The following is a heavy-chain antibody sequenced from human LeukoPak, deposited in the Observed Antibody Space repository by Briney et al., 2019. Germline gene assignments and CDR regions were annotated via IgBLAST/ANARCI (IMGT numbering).Heavy chain of an antibody. V-gene: IGHV3-23*01. Sequence: PGGSLRLSCAASGFTSSSYAMSWVRQAPGKGLEWVSAISGSGGSTYYADSVKGRFTISRDNSKNTLYLQMNSLRAEDTAVYYCAKDLGIGGSYYDYWGQGTLVTVSS. CDR2: ISGSGGST. J-gene: IGHJ4*02. CDR3: AKDLGIGGSYYDY. D-gene: IGHD1-26*01. CDR1: GFTSSSYA.